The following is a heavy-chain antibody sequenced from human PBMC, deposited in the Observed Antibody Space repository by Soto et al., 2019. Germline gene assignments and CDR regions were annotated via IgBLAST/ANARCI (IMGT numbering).Heavy chain of an antibody. CDR1: GYKFSTYG. D-gene: IGHD4-17*01. Sequence: QAQLVQSGAEVKKPGASVNISCKASGYKFSTYGITWVRQAPGQGLEWMGWISATNGNTNYAPKPQGRVTMTVDPSAGSASLGLSSVSSDDTATYFCERVGQSCNGGYCDSSHCDGMDIWGQGTPVAVSS. CDR2: ISATNGNT. V-gene: IGHV1-18*01. CDR3: ERVGQSCNGGYCDSSHCDGMDI. J-gene: IGHJ6*02.